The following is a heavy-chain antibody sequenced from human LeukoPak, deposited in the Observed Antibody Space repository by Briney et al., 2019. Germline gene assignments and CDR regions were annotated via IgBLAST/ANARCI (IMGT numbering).Heavy chain of an antibody. D-gene: IGHD3-10*01. Sequence: ASVKVSCKASGYTFTGYYMHWVRQAPGQGLEWMGRINPNSGGTNYAQKFQGRVTMTRDTSISTAYMELSRLRSDDTAVYYCARVPEWFGELLEHFDYWGQGTLVTASS. CDR3: ARVPEWFGELLEHFDY. CDR2: INPNSGGT. V-gene: IGHV1-2*06. J-gene: IGHJ4*02. CDR1: GYTFTGYY.